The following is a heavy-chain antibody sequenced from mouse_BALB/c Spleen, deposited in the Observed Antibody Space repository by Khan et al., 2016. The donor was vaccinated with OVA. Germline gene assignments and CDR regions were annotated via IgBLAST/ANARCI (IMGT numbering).Heavy chain of an antibody. J-gene: IGHJ3*01. CDR3: TRLAYYYGSEGFAY. CDR1: GFTFSTYG. CDR2: VSTGGSYT. Sequence: EVQLVQSGGDLVKPGGSLKLSCAASGFTFSTYGMSWVRQAPDKRLEWVATVSTGGSYTYYPDSVKGRFTISRDTAKNTLYLQMSGLRSEDTAMFYCTRLAYYYGSEGFAYWGQGTLVTVSA. V-gene: IGHV5-6*01. D-gene: IGHD1-1*01.